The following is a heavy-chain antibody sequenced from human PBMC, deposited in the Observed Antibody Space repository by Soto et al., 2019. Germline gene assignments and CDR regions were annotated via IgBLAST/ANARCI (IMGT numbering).Heavy chain of an antibody. V-gene: IGHV1-3*01. J-gene: IGHJ6*02. D-gene: IGHD3-22*01. CDR3: ARVYDSSGFYYYYGMDV. CDR2: INAGNGNT. CDR1: GYTFTSYA. Sequence: GXSEKVSCRASGYTFTSYAMHWVRQAPGQRLEWMGWINAGNGNTKYSQKFQGRVTITRDTSASTAYMELSSLRSEDTAVYYCARVYDSSGFYYYYGMDVWGQGTTVIVSS.